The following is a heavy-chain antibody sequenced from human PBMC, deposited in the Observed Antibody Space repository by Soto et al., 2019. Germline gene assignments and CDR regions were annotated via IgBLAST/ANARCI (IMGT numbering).Heavy chain of an antibody. CDR2: ISTYNDNT. Sequence: ASVKVSCKTSGYTFTIYGINWVRQAPGQGLEWVGWISTYNDNTNYAQKFQGRVTMTADTSTSTAYLELRSLRSDDTAVYYCARGLAYYYDSSGYYSTVTFDYWGQGTLVTVSS. CDR3: ARGLAYYYDSSGYYSTVTFDY. J-gene: IGHJ4*02. CDR1: GYTFTIYG. V-gene: IGHV1-18*01. D-gene: IGHD3-22*01.